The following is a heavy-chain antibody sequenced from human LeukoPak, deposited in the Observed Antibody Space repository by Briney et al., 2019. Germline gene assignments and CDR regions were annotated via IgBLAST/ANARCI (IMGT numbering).Heavy chain of an antibody. D-gene: IGHD6-19*01. CDR2: MNPNSGNT. Sequence: GASVTVTCKTSVCTFPSYDINWVRQATGQGLEWMGWMNPNSGNTGYAQKFQGRVTMTRNTSINTAYMELSSLRSEDTAVYYCARGPGYSSGWSTGMPKGWFDPWGQGTLVTVSS. V-gene: IGHV1-8*01. CDR3: ARGPGYSSGWSTGMPKGWFDP. CDR1: VCTFPSYD. J-gene: IGHJ5*02.